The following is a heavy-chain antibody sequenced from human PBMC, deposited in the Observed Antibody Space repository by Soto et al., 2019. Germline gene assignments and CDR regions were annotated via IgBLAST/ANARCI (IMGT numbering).Heavy chain of an antibody. CDR3: AREWSTVTPPYYYYGMDV. D-gene: IGHD4-17*01. V-gene: IGHV3-33*01. J-gene: IGHJ6*02. CDR1: GFTFSSYG. Sequence: QVQLVESGGGVVQPGRSLRLSCAASGFTFSSYGMHWVRQAPGKGLEWVAVIWYDGSNKYYADSVKGRFTISRDNSKNTLYLQMNSLRAEDTAVYYCAREWSTVTPPYYYYGMDVWGQGTTVTVSS. CDR2: IWYDGSNK.